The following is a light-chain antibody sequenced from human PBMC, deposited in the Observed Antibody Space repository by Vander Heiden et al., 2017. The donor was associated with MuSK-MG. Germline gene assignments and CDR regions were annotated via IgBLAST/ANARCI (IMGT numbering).Light chain of an antibody. CDR1: QSISSY. Sequence: ITCRASQSISSYLNWYQQKPGKAPKLLIYAASSLQSGVPSRFSGSGSGTDFTLTISSLQPEDFATYYCQQSYSTPLTFGGGTKVEIK. CDR2: AAS. V-gene: IGKV1-39*01. J-gene: IGKJ4*01. CDR3: QQSYSTPLT.